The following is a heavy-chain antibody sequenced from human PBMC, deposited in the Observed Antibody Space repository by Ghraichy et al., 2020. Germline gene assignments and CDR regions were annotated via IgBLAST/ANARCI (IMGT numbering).Heavy chain of an antibody. CDR1: GFSLSTRGVG. J-gene: IGHJ6*03. CDR2: IYWDDDR. Sequence: SGPTLVKPTQTLTLTCTFSGFSLSTRGVGVGWIRQPPGKALEWLSLIYWDDDRRYSPSLKSRLTITKDTSENQVVLTMTNMDPVDTATYYCAHSQHIQLWSGGYYYMDVWGKGTTVTVSS. CDR3: AHSQHIQLWSGGYYYMDV. D-gene: IGHD5-18*01. V-gene: IGHV2-5*02.